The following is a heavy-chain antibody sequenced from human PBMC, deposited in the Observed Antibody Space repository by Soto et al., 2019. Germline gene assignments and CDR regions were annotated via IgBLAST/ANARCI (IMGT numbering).Heavy chain of an antibody. D-gene: IGHD6-19*01. V-gene: IGHV1-18*01. Sequence: QVQLVQSGAEVKKPGASVKVSCKASGYTFTGYGISWVRQAPGQGLEWMGWISAYNGNTNYAQKLQGRVTMTTDTSTSTAYMELRSLRSDDTAVYYCARDRWPYSSATHLPNWGQGTLVTVSS. J-gene: IGHJ4*02. CDR3: ARDRWPYSSATHLPN. CDR1: GYTFTGYG. CDR2: ISAYNGNT.